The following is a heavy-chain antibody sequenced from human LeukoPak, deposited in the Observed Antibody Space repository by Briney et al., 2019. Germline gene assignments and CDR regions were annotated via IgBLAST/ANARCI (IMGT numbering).Heavy chain of an antibody. D-gene: IGHD4-23*01. CDR2: VNSDGTST. Sequence: GGSLRLSCAAAQSTFYSYWMHWVRLVPGKGLAWVSRVNSDGTSTTYADSVKGRFTVSRDNAQNTLYLQIDSLRVDDTAVYYCAGGGFSGFDHWGQGILATVSS. J-gene: IGHJ4*02. CDR3: AGGGFSGFDH. V-gene: IGHV3-74*03. CDR1: QSTFYSYW.